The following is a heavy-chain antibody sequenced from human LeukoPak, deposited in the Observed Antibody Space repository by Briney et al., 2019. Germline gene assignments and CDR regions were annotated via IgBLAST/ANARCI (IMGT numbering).Heavy chain of an antibody. CDR3: ARAPSQYYDILTGYYAGDAFDI. V-gene: IGHV4-59*10. J-gene: IGHJ3*02. Sequence: PSETLSLTCAVYGGSFSGYYWSWIRQPAGKGLEWIGRIYTSGSTNYNPSLKSRVTISVDTSKNQFSLKLSSVTAADTAVYYCARAPSQYYDILTGYYAGDAFDIWGQGTMVTVSS. D-gene: IGHD3-9*01. CDR1: GGSFSGYY. CDR2: IYTSGST.